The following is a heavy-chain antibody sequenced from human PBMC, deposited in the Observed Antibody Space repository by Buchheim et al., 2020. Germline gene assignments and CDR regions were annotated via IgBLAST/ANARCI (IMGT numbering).Heavy chain of an antibody. J-gene: IGHJ4*02. D-gene: IGHD4-17*01. CDR1: GFTVNNKY. CDR3: ASRPDGDYPSFDF. V-gene: IGHV3-66*01. CDR2: IHGGGAT. Sequence: EVHLVESGGDLVQPGESLRLSCAASGFTVNNKYMTWVRQAPGKGLECVSIIHGGGATYYAESVKGRFTISSDNSRNILYLHMNSLRVEDTAVYYCASRPDGDYPSFDFWGLGTL.